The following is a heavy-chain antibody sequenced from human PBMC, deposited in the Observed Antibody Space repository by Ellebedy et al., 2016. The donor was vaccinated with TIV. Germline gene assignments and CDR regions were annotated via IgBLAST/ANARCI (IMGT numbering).Heavy chain of an antibody. CDR2: ITSAGDT. CDR3: AKAPQRSGSYNDAFDI. CDR1: GFTFSSHD. J-gene: IGHJ3*02. V-gene: IGHV3-13*01. Sequence: GESLKISCAASGFTFSSHDMHWVRQPTGKGLEWVSGITSAGDTYYLGSVKGRFIISRDSAKNSLYLQMNSLRAEDTAVYYCAKAPQRSGSYNDAFDIWGQGTMVTVSS. D-gene: IGHD1-26*01.